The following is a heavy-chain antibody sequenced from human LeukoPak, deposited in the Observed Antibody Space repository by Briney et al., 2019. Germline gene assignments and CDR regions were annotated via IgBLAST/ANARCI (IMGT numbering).Heavy chain of an antibody. V-gene: IGHV4-31*03. Sequence: PSQTLSLTCTVSGDSISSGDCYWSWIRQHPGEGLEWIGYIFYSGSTYHSPSLKNRLTISVDTSKNQFSLNLSSVTAADTAVYYCAAEIRADRKNYFGYWGQGTLVTVSS. CDR2: IFYSGST. D-gene: IGHD3-16*02. CDR3: AAEIRADRKNYFGY. CDR1: GDSISSGDCY. J-gene: IGHJ4*02.